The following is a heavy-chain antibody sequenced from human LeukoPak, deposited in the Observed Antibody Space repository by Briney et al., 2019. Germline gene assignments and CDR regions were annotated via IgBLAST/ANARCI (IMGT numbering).Heavy chain of an antibody. V-gene: IGHV1-24*01. CDR3: ATDRIGGGGDCMDV. J-gene: IGHJ6*03. CDR2: FDPEDGET. Sequence: GASVKVSCKASGYTFTGYYMHWVRQAPGKGLEWMGGFDPEDGETIYAQKFQGRVTMTEDTSTDTAYMELSSLRSEDTAVYYCATDRIGGGGDCMDVWGKGTTVTVSS. CDR1: GYTFTGYY. D-gene: IGHD2-21*01.